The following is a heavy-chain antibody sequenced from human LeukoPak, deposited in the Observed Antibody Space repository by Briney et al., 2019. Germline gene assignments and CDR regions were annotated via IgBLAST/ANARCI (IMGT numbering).Heavy chain of an antibody. Sequence: GGSLRLSCAASEFTFSNYALHWVRQAPGKGLQWVAVIAYDRNTIRYAESLKGRFIISRDTSKNTLYLQMNSLRAEDTAIYYCARSGGLQKFDYWGQGTMVTVSS. J-gene: IGHJ4*02. D-gene: IGHD4-11*01. CDR2: IAYDRNTI. CDR3: ARSGGLQKFDY. CDR1: EFTFSNYA. V-gene: IGHV3-30-3*01.